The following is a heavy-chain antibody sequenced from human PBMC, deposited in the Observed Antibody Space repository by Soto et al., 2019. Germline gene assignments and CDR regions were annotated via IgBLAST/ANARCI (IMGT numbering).Heavy chain of an antibody. D-gene: IGHD6-19*01. J-gene: IGHJ4*02. CDR3: AGSSGWYLFDY. Sequence: GGSLRLSCAASGFTFSSYAMHWVRQAPGKGLEWVAVISYDGSNKYYADSVKGRFTISRDNSKNTLYLQMNSLRAEDTAVYYCAGSSGWYLFDYWGQGTLVTVSS. CDR2: ISYDGSNK. CDR1: GFTFSSYA. V-gene: IGHV3-30-3*01.